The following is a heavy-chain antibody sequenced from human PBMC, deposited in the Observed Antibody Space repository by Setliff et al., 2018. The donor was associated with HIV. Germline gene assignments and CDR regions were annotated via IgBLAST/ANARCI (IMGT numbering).Heavy chain of an antibody. J-gene: IGHJ4*02. CDR1: GGDFRNYA. CDR3: ARDRPQYCTRDHRFVDRYPDW. D-gene: IGHD2-8*01. Sequence: SVKVSCKASGGDFRNYAISWVRQAPGQGLEWVGGILPLLNSPNFAQRFEGRVTLTADETTRTVYMDFTSLRPDDTAVYYCARDRPQYCTRDHRFVDRYPDWWGQGTLVTVSS. CDR2: ILPLLNSP. V-gene: IGHV1-69*13.